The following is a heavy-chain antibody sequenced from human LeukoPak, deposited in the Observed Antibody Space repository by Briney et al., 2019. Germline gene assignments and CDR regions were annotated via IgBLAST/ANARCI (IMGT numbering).Heavy chain of an antibody. Sequence: PSETLSLTCTVSGGSISRYYWSWIRQPPGKGLEWIGYIYYSGSTNYNPSLKSRVTISVDTSKNQFSLKLSSVTAADTAVYYCARGSSLAYWGQGALVTVSS. D-gene: IGHD2-2*01. CDR3: ARGSSLAY. CDR2: IYYSGST. CDR1: GGSISRYY. V-gene: IGHV4-59*01. J-gene: IGHJ4*02.